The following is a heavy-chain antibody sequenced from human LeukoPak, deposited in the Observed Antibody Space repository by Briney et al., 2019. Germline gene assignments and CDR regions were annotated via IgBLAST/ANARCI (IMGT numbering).Heavy chain of an antibody. V-gene: IGHV4-59*08. CDR2: IYYSGST. D-gene: IGHD3-10*01. CDR1: GGSISSYY. J-gene: IGHJ6*03. CDR3: ATFGSGSHYYYYYMDV. Sequence: MPSETLSLTCTVSGGSISSYYWSWIRQPPGKGLEWIGYIYYSGSTNYNPSLKSRVTISVDTSKNRFSLKLSSVTAADTAVYYCATFGSGSHYYYYYMDVWGKGTTVTVSS.